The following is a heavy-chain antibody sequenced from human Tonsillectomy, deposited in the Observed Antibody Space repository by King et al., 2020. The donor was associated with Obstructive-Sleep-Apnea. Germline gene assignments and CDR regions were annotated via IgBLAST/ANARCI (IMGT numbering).Heavy chain of an antibody. CDR3: AHRLSGNNWNEGDYDY. V-gene: IGHV2-5*02. J-gene: IGHJ4*02. CDR2: IYWDDDK. CDR1: GFSLSTSGVG. Sequence: QVTLKESGPSLVKPTQALALTCTFSGFSLSTSGVGVGWLRQPPGKALEWLALIYWDDDKRYSPSLRNRLTITKDTSKNQVVLTMTDLDPVDTATYYCAHRLSGNNWNEGDYDYWGQATLVTVSS. D-gene: IGHD1-1*01.